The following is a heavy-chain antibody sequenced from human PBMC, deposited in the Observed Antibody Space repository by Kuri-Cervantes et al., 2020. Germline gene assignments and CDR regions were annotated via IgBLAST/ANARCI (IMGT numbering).Heavy chain of an antibody. CDR1: GGSISSGGYY. V-gene: IGHV4-31*03. Sequence: SETLSLTCTVSGGSISSGGYYWSWICQHPGKGLEWIGYIYYSGSTYYNPSLKSRVTISVDTSKSQFSLKLSSVTAADTAVYYCARVGYSNYWFDPWGQGTLVTVSS. CDR3: ARVGYSNYWFDP. J-gene: IGHJ5*02. D-gene: IGHD4-11*01. CDR2: IYYSGST.